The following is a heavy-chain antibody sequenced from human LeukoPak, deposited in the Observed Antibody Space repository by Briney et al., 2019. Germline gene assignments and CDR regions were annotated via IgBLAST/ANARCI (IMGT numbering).Heavy chain of an antibody. CDR1: GFTFSSSA. V-gene: IGHV3-23*01. CDR2: ITGAGGGA. Sequence: GGSLRLSCAASGFTFSSSAMSWVRQAPGKGLEWVSSITGAGGGAYYPDSVKGRFTISRDNSKNTLYLQMSSLRAEDTAVYYCARERGRGRDSPWFDYWGRGTLVTVSS. CDR3: ARERGRGRDSPWFDY. D-gene: IGHD1-26*01. J-gene: IGHJ4*02.